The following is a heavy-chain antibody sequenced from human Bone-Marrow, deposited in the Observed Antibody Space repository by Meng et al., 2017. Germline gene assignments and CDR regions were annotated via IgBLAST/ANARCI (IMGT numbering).Heavy chain of an antibody. CDR1: GGSCSGYY. Sequence: HVPLQQWGAGLLEPAETLALTCVVYGGSCSGYYWCWMRQPPRKELEWMGEINHSGSTNYNPPLKSRDTISVDTSKNQSSHQLCSVMAAETAVYYSARVKAIRRKRWYFDLWGRGTLVTVSS. CDR3: ARVKAIRRKRWYFDL. D-gene: IGHD3-10*01. V-gene: IGHV4-34*01. CDR2: INHSGST. J-gene: IGHJ2*01.